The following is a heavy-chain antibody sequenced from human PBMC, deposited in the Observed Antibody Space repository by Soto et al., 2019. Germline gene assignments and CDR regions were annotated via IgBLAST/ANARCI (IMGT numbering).Heavy chain of an antibody. CDR1: GYTFTSYG. D-gene: IGHD3-22*01. V-gene: IGHV1-18*01. CDR2: ISAYNGNT. J-gene: IGHJ4*02. Sequence: ASVKVSCKASGYTFTSYGISWVRRAPGQGLEWMGWISAYNGNTNYAQKLQGRVTMTTDTSTSTAYMELRSLRSDDTAVYYCARVNYYGSSGYRGGPYYFDYWGQGTLVTVSS. CDR3: ARVNYYGSSGYRGGPYYFDY.